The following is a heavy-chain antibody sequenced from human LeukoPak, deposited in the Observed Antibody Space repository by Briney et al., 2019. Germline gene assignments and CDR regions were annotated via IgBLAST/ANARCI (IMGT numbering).Heavy chain of an antibody. Sequence: EASVKVSCKASGYTFTSYGISWVRQAPGQGLEWMGGIIPIFGTANYAQKFQGRVTITADESTNIAYMELSSLRSEDTAVYYCARDPRYSTSSMWFDPWGQGTLVTVSS. D-gene: IGHD5-12*01. CDR2: IIPIFGTA. J-gene: IGHJ5*02. CDR3: ARDPRYSTSSMWFDP. CDR1: GYTFTSYG. V-gene: IGHV1-69*13.